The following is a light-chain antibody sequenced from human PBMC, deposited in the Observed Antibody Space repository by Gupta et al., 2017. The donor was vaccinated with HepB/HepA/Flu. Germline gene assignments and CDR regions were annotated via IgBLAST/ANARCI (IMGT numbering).Light chain of an antibody. V-gene: IGKV2-24*01. CDR3: MQGRQFNT. J-gene: IGKJ2*01. Sequence: DSVMTQTPLSLPVTLGQPASISCRSSQSLVHRDGITYLSWLQQRPGQTPRLLIYQISNRFCGGPDRSSGSGAGTDFTLKSSRGEAEDVGIYYGMQGRQFNTFGQGTKLEIK. CDR2: QIS. CDR1: QSLVHRDGITY.